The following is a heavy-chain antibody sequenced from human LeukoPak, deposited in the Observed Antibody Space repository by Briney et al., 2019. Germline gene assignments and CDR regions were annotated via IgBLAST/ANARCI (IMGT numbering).Heavy chain of an antibody. D-gene: IGHD5-18*01. CDR3: ARDGYSYGYDY. CDR1: GGSISSHY. J-gene: IGHJ4*02. Sequence: PSETLSLTCTVSGGSISSHYWSWIRQPPGKGLEWIGYIYYSGSTNYNPSLKSRVTISVDTSKNQFSLKLSPVTAADTAVYYCARDGYSYGYDYWGQGTLVTVSS. V-gene: IGHV4-59*11. CDR2: IYYSGST.